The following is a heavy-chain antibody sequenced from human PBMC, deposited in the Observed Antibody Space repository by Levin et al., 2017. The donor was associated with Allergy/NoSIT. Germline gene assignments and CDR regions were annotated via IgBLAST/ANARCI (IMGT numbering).Heavy chain of an antibody. D-gene: IGHD6-19*01. CDR1: GGSISRSYHY. CDR3: VRAAVAGDSYLDV. CDR2: IYYSGST. J-gene: IGHJ6*03. V-gene: IGHV4-39*01. Sequence: SETLSLTCTVSGGSISRSYHYWGWIRQPPGKGLDWIGSIYYSGSTNYNPSLKSRVTISVDTFKHQFSLKLNSVTAADTAVYYCVRAAVAGDSYLDVWGNGTTVTISS.